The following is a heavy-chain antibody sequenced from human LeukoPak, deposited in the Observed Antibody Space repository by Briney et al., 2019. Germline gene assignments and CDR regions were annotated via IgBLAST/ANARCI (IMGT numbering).Heavy chain of an antibody. CDR2: ISTSGSTI. Sequence: GGFLRLSCAASGFTFSSYEMNWVRQAPGKGLEWVSYISTSGSTIYYADSVKGRFTISRDNGKSSLYLQMNSLRAEDTAVYYCARGVYDSTGYYQYWGQGTLVTVSS. J-gene: IGHJ4*02. CDR1: GFTFSSYE. CDR3: ARGVYDSTGYYQY. D-gene: IGHD3-22*01. V-gene: IGHV3-48*03.